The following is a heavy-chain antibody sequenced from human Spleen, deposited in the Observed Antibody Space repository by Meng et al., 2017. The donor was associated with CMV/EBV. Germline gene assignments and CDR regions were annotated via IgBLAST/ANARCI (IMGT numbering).Heavy chain of an antibody. V-gene: IGHV1-2*02. Sequence: ASVKVSCKASGYTFTGYYMHWVRQAPGQGLEWMGWINPNSGGTNYAQKFQGRVTMTRDTSTSTVYMELSSLRSEDTAVYYCARGYDRGGMDVWGQGTTVTVSS. D-gene: IGHD3-16*01. CDR3: ARGYDRGGMDV. J-gene: IGHJ6*02. CDR1: GYTFTGYY. CDR2: INPNSGGT.